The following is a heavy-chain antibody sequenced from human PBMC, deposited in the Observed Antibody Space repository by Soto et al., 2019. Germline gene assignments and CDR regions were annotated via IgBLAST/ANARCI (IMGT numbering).Heavy chain of an antibody. D-gene: IGHD3-10*01. CDR2: IVPIYGTR. CDR3: ARDLDYYGSGSHYYYGMGV. V-gene: IGHV1-69*13. J-gene: IGHJ6*02. CDR1: GGTFSRYA. Sequence: ASVKVSCKASGGTFSRYAFSWVRQAPGQGLEWMGGIVPIYGTRGFAQKFQGRLTITADEPTRTAYMELSSLRSEDTAVYYCARDLDYYGSGSHYYYGMGVWGQGTTVTVSS.